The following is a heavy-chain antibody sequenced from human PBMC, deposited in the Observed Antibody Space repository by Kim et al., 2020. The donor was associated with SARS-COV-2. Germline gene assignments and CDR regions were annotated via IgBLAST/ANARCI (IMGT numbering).Heavy chain of an antibody. V-gene: IGHV3-43D*03. Sequence: GGSLRLSCAASGFTFDDYAMHWVRQAPGKGLEWVSLISWDGGSTYYADSVKGRFTISRDNSKNSLYLQMNSLRAEDTALYYCAKDIGGTIFGVTFYYYYGMDVWGQGTTVTVSS. J-gene: IGHJ6*02. CDR2: ISWDGGST. CDR1: GFTFDDYA. CDR3: AKDIGGTIFGVTFYYYYGMDV. D-gene: IGHD3-3*01.